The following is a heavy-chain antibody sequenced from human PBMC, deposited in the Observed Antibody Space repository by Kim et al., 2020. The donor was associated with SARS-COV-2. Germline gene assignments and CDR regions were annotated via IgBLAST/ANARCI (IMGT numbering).Heavy chain of an antibody. Sequence: ASVKVSCKTSGDTFTSYFMYWVRQAPGQGLEWMGMINPRNGYTNYVQKFQGRATVTRDTSTSTVYMELSSLTSEDTAIYYCARDGVPSERTGFDYWGRGTPVTVSS. CDR3: ARDGVPSERTGFDY. CDR2: INPRNGYT. D-gene: IGHD3-3*01. J-gene: IGHJ4*02. V-gene: IGHV1-46*01. CDR1: GDTFTSYF.